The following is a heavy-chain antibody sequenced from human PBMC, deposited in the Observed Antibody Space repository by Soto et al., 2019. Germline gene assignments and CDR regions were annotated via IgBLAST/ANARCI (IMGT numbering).Heavy chain of an antibody. CDR2: ISWNSGSI. J-gene: IGHJ6*03. CDR3: AKSPSGDIVVVPAFYYMDV. CDR1: GFTFDDYA. D-gene: IGHD2-2*01. V-gene: IGHV3-9*01. Sequence: GGSLRLSCAASGFTFDDYAMHWVRQAPGKGLEWVSGISWNSGSIGYADSVKGRFTISRDNAKNSLYLQMNSLRAEDTALYYCAKSPSGDIVVVPAFYYMDVWGKGTTVTVSS.